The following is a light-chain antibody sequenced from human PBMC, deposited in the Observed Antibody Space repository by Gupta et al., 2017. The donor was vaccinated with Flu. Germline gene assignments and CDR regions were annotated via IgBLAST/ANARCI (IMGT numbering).Light chain of an antibody. J-gene: IGKJ1*01. CDR1: QSISSY. CDR2: AAS. CDR3: PQSDSTPHA. Sequence: DIQMTQSPSSLSASVGDRVTITCRASQSISSYLNWYQQTPGKAPKLLIYAASSLQSGVPSRFSCSGSWPDFTLTISRLQPEDFATYSCPQSDSTPHAFGQGSKVEIK. V-gene: IGKV1-39*01.